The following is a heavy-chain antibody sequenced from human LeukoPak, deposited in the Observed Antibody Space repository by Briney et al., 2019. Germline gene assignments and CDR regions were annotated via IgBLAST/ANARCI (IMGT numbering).Heavy chain of an antibody. CDR2: IRYDGSNK. CDR3: AKDRTDYADYGVGDFKH. Sequence: GGSLRLSCAASGFTFSSYGMHWVRQAPGKGLEWVAFIRYDGSNKYYADSVKGRFTISRDNSKNTLYLRMNSLRAEDTAVYYCAKDRTDYADYGVGDFKHWGQGTLVTVSS. V-gene: IGHV3-30*02. J-gene: IGHJ1*01. D-gene: IGHD4-17*01. CDR1: GFTFSSYG.